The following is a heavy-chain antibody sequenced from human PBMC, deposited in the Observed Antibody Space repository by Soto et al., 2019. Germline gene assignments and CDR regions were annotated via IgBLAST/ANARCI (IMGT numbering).Heavy chain of an antibody. CDR2: IIPILGIA. D-gene: IGHD6-13*01. Sequence: ASVKVSCKASGGTFSSYTISWVRQAPGQGLEWMGRIIPILGIANYAQKFQGRVTITADKSTSTAYMELSSLRSEDTAVYYCARDMSSSWYGYWGQGTLVTVSS. CDR3: ARDMSSSWYGY. V-gene: IGHV1-69*04. J-gene: IGHJ4*02. CDR1: GGTFSSYT.